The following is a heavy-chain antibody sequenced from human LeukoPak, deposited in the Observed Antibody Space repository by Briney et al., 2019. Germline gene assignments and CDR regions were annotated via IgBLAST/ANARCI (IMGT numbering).Heavy chain of an antibody. Sequence: GGSLRLSCAASGFAFSDYYMSWIRQAPGKGLEWVSYISSSGSTIYYADSVKGRFTISRDNAKNSLYLQMNSLRAEDTAVYYCARVSYYDYVWGSYRYGPFDYWGQGTLVTVSS. CDR2: ISSSGSTI. J-gene: IGHJ4*02. CDR1: GFAFSDYY. CDR3: ARVSYYDYVWGSYRYGPFDY. V-gene: IGHV3-11*01. D-gene: IGHD3-16*02.